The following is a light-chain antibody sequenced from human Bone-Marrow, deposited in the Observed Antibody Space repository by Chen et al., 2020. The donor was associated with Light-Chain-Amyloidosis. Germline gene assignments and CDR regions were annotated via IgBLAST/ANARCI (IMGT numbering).Light chain of an antibody. CDR3: QSADSSGTYEVI. Sequence: SYDLPRPPSVSVSPGQTARITCSGDDLPTKYAYCYQQKPGQAPVLVIHRDTERPSGISERFSGSSSGTTATLTISGVQAEDEADYHCQSADSSGTYEVIFGGGTKLTVL. CDR1: DLPTKY. J-gene: IGLJ2*01. V-gene: IGLV3-25*03. CDR2: RDT.